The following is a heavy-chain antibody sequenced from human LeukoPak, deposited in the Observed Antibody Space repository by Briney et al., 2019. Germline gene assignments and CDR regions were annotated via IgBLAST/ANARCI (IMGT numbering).Heavy chain of an antibody. V-gene: IGHV4-59*02. CDR2: IYYTGST. D-gene: IGHD6-13*01. CDR1: GGSVSDYY. J-gene: IGHJ5*02. Sequence: SETLSLTCTVSGGSVSDYYWSWIRQSPGKGLEWIGYIYYTGSTSYNPSLRSRVTMSADTSKNQFSLKLSSVTAADTAVYYCAREAYGAAALNWFDPWGQGTLVTVSS. CDR3: AREAYGAAALNWFDP.